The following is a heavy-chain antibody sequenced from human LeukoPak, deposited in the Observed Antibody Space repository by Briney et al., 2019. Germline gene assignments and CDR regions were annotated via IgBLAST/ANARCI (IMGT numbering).Heavy chain of an antibody. V-gene: IGHV4-34*01. CDR3: ARQPGANYYDSSGYSYVDY. J-gene: IGHJ4*02. CDR1: GGSFSGYY. D-gene: IGHD3-22*01. CDR2: INHSGST. Sequence: SETLSLTCAVYGGSFSGYYWNWIRQPPGKGLEWIGEINHSGSTNYNPSLKSRVTISVDTSKNQFSLKLSSVTAADTAVYYCARQPGANYYDSSGYSYVDYWGQGTLVTVSS.